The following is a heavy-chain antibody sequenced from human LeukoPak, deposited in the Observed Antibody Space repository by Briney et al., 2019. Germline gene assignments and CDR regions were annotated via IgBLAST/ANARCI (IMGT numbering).Heavy chain of an antibody. D-gene: IGHD2-15*01. CDR3: ASRYCSGGSCYWDAFDI. CDR1: GFTCISNW. Sequence: GGSLILFCATSGFTCISNWMNWVRQAPGEELQGVVNIKEDGSEKYYVDSVKGRFTISRDNGKNSLYLQMNSLRAEDTAVYYCASRYCSGGSCYWDAFDIWGQGTMVTVSS. V-gene: IGHV3-7*01. J-gene: IGHJ3*02. CDR2: IKEDGSEK.